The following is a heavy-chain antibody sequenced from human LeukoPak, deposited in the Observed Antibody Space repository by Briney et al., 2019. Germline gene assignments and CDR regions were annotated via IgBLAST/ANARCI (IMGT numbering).Heavy chain of an antibody. J-gene: IGHJ4*02. CDR3: ARDLEGYHYGSGNYPQ. CDR2: INPNSGDS. Sequence: ASVTVSCKASGYKFTGYYIHWVRQAPGQGLEWMGWINPNSGDSHHAQKFQGRVTMTRDTSISTAYMELSRLRSDDTAVYYCARDLEGYHYGSGNYPQWGQGTLITVSS. D-gene: IGHD3-10*01. CDR1: GYKFTGYY. V-gene: IGHV1-2*02.